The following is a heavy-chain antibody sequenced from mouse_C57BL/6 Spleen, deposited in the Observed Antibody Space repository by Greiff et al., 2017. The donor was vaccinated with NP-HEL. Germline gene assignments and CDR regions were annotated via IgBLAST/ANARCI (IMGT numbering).Heavy chain of an antibody. CDR3: ARSEGDAYYAMDY. CDR2: IYPGDGDT. V-gene: IGHV1-80*01. D-gene: IGHD3-3*01. J-gene: IGHJ4*01. Sequence: LVESGAELVKPGASVKISCKASGYAFSSYWMNWVKQRPGKGLEWIGQIYPGDGDTNYNGKFKGKATLTADKSSSTAYMQLSSLTSEDSAVYFCARSEGDAYYAMDYWGQGTSVTVSS. CDR1: GYAFSSYW.